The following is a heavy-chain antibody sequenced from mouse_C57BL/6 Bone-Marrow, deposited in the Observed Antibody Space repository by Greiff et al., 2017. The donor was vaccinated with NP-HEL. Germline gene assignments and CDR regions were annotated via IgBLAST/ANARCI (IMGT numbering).Heavy chain of an antibody. CDR3: ARYGDGSSPFAY. D-gene: IGHD1-1*01. CDR2: IGNKANGYTT. V-gene: IGHV7-3*01. J-gene: IGHJ3*01. Sequence: EVQLVESGGGLVQPGGSLSVSCAASGFTFTDYYMSWVRQPPGKALEWLGFIGNKANGYTTEYSASVKGRFTISRDNSQSILYLQMNALRAEDSATYYCARYGDGSSPFAYWGQGTLVTVSA. CDR1: GFTFTDYY.